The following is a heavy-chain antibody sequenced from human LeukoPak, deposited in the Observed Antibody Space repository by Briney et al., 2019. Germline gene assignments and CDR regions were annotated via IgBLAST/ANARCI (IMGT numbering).Heavy chain of an antibody. V-gene: IGHV3-7*01. Sequence: GGSLRLSCAASGFTSGSYWMHWVRQAPGKGLEWVAHIKQDGSEKYYVDSIKGRFTISRDNAKNLVYLQMNSLRAEDTAVYYCARDRHYYDSSGSDWGQGTLVTVSS. CDR1: GFTSGSYW. CDR2: IKQDGSEK. CDR3: ARDRHYYDSSGSD. J-gene: IGHJ4*02. D-gene: IGHD3-22*01.